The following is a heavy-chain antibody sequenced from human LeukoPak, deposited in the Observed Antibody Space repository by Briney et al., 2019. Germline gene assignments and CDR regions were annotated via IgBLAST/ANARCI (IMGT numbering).Heavy chain of an antibody. V-gene: IGHV4-59*05. Sequence: PSETLSLTCTVSGGSISSYYWSWIRQPPGKGLEWIGSIYYSGSTYYNPSLKSRVTISVDTSKNQFSLKLSSVTAADTAVYYCASMSDYDILTGYESDYWGQGTLVTVSS. J-gene: IGHJ4*02. CDR3: ASMSDYDILTGYESDY. CDR1: GGSISSYY. D-gene: IGHD3-9*01. CDR2: IYYSGST.